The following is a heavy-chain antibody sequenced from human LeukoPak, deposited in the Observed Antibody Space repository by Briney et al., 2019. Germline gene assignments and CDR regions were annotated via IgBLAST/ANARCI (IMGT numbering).Heavy chain of an antibody. J-gene: IGHJ4*02. CDR2: IYYSGST. CDR3: ARVDGGGADY. V-gene: IGHV4-61*01. D-gene: IGHD3-10*01. CDR1: GGSVSSGSYY. Sequence: PSETLSLTCTVSGGSVSSGSYYWSWIRQPPGKGLEWIGYIYYSGSTNYNPSLKSRVTISVDTSKNQFSLKLSSVTAADTAVYYCARVDGGGADYWGQGTLVTVSS.